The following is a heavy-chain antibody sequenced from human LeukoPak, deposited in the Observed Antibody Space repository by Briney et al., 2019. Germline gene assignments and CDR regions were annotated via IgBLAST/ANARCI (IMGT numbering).Heavy chain of an antibody. CDR3: ARAPGYYGSGNWFDP. V-gene: IGHV1-3*01. Sequence: ASVKVSCKASGYTFTSYAMHWVRQAPGQRLEWMGWINAGNGNTKYSQKFQGRVTITMDTSASTAYMELSSLRSEDTAVYYCARAPGYYGSGNWFDPWGQGTLVTVSS. CDR1: GYTFTSYA. D-gene: IGHD3-10*01. CDR2: INAGNGNT. J-gene: IGHJ5*02.